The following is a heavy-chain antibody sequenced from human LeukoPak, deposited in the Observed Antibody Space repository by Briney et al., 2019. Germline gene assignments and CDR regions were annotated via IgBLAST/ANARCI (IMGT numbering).Heavy chain of an antibody. CDR1: GYTFTGYY. V-gene: IGHV1-2*02. J-gene: IGHJ4*02. CDR2: INPNSGGT. Sequence: GASVKVSCKASGYTFTGYYMHWVRQAPGQGLEWMGWINPNSGGTNYAQEFQGRVTITRDTSASTAYMELNSLRAEDTAVYYCARDVGIAAAGNFWGQGTLVTVSS. CDR3: ARDVGIAAAGNF. D-gene: IGHD6-13*01.